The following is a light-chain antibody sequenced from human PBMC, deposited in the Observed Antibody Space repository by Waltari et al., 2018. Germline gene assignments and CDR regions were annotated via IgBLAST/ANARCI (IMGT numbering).Light chain of an antibody. V-gene: IGLV3-1*01. J-gene: IGLJ2*01. Sequence: SYELTQPASVSVSPGQTATITCSGDKLGDKYACWYRQKPGQSPVVVISQDSKRPSGIPERNSGSNSGNTATLTISGTQAMDEADYYCQAWDTTTVVFGGGTKLTVL. CDR3: QAWDTTTVV. CDR2: QDS. CDR1: KLGDKY.